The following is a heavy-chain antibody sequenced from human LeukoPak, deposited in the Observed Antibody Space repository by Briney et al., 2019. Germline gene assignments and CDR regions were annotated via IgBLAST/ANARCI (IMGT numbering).Heavy chain of an antibody. CDR2: IIPIFGTA. J-gene: IGHJ4*02. Sequence: SVKVSCKASGGTFSSYAISWVRQAPGQGLEWMGGIIPIFGTANYAQKFQGRVTITADESTSTAYMELSSLRAEDTAVYYCAKAYDYVWGSYGQWGQGTLVTVSS. CDR3: AKAYDYVWGSYGQ. D-gene: IGHD3-16*01. CDR1: GGTFSSYA. V-gene: IGHV1-69*13.